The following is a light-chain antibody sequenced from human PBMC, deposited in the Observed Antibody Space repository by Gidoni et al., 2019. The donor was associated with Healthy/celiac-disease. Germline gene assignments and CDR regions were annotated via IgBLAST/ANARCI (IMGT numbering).Light chain of an antibody. CDR3: QQYNSYSRT. Sequence: DIQMPQSPSTLSASVGDRVTITCRASQSISSLLAWYQQKPGKAPKLLIYKASSLESGVPSRFSGSGSGTEFNLTISSLQPDDFATYYCQQYNSYSRTFGQGTKVEIK. CDR2: KAS. V-gene: IGKV1-5*03. CDR1: QSISSL. J-gene: IGKJ1*01.